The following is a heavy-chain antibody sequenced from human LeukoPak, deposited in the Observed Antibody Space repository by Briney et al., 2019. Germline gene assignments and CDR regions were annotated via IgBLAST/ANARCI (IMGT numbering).Heavy chain of an antibody. CDR2: IFYYGST. CDR3: ARLRDYYDSSGYLGDYFDY. V-gene: IGHV4-39*01. CDR1: GGSISNSSYY. Sequence: PSETLSLTCTVSGGSISNSSYYWGWIRQPPGKGLEWIGSIFYYGSTYYNPSLKSRVTISVDTSKNQFSLKLSSVTAADTAVYYCARLRDYYDSSGYLGDYFDYWGQGTLVTVSS. D-gene: IGHD3-22*01. J-gene: IGHJ4*02.